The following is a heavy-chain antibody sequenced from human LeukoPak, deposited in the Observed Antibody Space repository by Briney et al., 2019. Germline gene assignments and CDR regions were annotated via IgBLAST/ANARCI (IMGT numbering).Heavy chain of an antibody. Sequence: SGTLSLTCTVSGGSISSGGYYWSWIRQPPGKGLEWIGYIYHSGSTYYNPSLKSRVTISVDRSKNQFSLKLSSVTAADTAVYYCARHQSWSGYYPRPLDYWGQGTLVTVSS. D-gene: IGHD3-3*01. CDR1: GGSISSGGYY. CDR2: IYHSGST. V-gene: IGHV4-30-2*01. J-gene: IGHJ4*02. CDR3: ARHQSWSGYYPRPLDY.